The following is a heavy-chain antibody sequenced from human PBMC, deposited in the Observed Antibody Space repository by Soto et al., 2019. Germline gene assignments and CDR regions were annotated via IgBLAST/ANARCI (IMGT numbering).Heavy chain of an antibody. V-gene: IGHV4-59*01. J-gene: IGHJ3*02. CDR1: GGSISSYY. CDR3: ARGDDYYDSSGSKSDAFDI. CDR2: IYYSGST. Sequence: PSETLSLTCTVSGGSISSYYWSWIRQPPGKGLEWIGYIYYSGSTNYNPSLKSRVTISVDTSKNQFSLKLSSVTAADTAVYYCARGDDYYDSSGSKSDAFDIWGQGTMVTVS. D-gene: IGHD3-22*01.